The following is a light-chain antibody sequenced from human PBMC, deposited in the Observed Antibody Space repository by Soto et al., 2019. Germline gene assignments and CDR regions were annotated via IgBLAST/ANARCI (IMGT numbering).Light chain of an antibody. CDR2: DAS. CDR3: QQYNNWLALA. CDR1: QSISTN. J-gene: IGKJ4*01. V-gene: IGKV3-15*01. Sequence: EIMMTQSPATLSVSPGERATLACWASQSISTNLAWFQQKPGQAPRLLIYDASTRAAGVPARFSGSGSGTGFTLTISSLQSEDVAAYYCQQYNNWLALAFGGGTKVEIK.